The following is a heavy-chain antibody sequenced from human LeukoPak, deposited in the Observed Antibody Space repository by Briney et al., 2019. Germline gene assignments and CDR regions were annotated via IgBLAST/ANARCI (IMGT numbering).Heavy chain of an antibody. CDR1: GFTFSSHG. CDR2: IRHAGIDK. J-gene: IGHJ4*02. Sequence: GGSLRLSCATSGFTFSSHGMHWVRQAPGKGLECVASIRHAGIDKYYSESVKGRFTISKDNTKNTLYLQMNSLRPEDTAVYYCARDRSTRGYGLADPGRQYYFDYWGQGTLVTVSS. V-gene: IGHV3-30*02. D-gene: IGHD5-18*01. CDR3: ARDRSTRGYGLADPGRQYYFDY.